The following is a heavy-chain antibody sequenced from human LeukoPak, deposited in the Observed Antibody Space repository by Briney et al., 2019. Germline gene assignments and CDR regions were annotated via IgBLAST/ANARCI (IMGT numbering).Heavy chain of an antibody. Sequence: GGSLRLSCAASGFAFSSLAMGWVRQAPGQGLEWVSVISDSGSLTYYADSVKGRFTISRDNSKNTLFLQMNSLRAEDTAVYYCAKDARRTDGWYFFDYWGQGTLVTVSS. V-gene: IGHV3-23*01. CDR1: GFAFSSLA. D-gene: IGHD6-19*01. J-gene: IGHJ4*02. CDR2: ISDSGSLT. CDR3: AKDARRTDGWYFFDY.